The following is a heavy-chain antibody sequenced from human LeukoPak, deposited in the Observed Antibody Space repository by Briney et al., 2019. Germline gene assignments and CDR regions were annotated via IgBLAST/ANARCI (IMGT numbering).Heavy chain of an antibody. CDR1: GGTFSSYA. CDR2: IIPIFGTA. J-gene: IGHJ4*02. Sequence: SMKVSCKASGGTFSSYAISWVRQAPGQGLEWMGGIIPIFGTANYAQKFQGRVTITADESTSTAYMELSSLRSEDTAVYYCASAAGGCSSTSCYNYWGQGTLVTVSS. V-gene: IGHV1-69*13. CDR3: ASAAGGCSSTSCYNY. D-gene: IGHD2-2*02.